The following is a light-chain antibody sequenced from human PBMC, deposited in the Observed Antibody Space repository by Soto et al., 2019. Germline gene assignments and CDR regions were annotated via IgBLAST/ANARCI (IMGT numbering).Light chain of an antibody. V-gene: IGKV2-29*03. J-gene: IGKJ1*01. CDR3: MQAIDIPWT. CDR1: QSLLHSDGKTY. CDR2: EVS. Sequence: DIVMTQYPLSLPVTPGEPASISCKSSQSLLHSDGKTYFYWYVQKAGQAPQPLIYEVSNRFSGVPERFSGSGSRTDFTLKISRVEADDVGIYYCMQAIDIPWTFGQGTMV.